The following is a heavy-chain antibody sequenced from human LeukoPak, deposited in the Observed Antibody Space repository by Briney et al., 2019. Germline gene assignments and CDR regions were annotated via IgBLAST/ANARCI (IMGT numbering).Heavy chain of an antibody. CDR1: GFTFSSYA. J-gene: IGHJ3*02. D-gene: IGHD1-26*01. Sequence: PGGSLRLSCAASGFTFSSYAMSWVRQAPGKGLEWVSAISGSGGSTYYADSVKGRFTISRDNSKNTLYLQVNSLRAEDTAVYYCAKELGYSGSYFSRGAFDIWGQGTMVTVSS. CDR2: ISGSGGST. V-gene: IGHV3-23*01. CDR3: AKELGYSGSYFSRGAFDI.